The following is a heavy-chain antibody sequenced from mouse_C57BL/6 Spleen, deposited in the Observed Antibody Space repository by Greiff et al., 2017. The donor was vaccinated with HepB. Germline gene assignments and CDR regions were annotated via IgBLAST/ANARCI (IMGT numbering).Heavy chain of an antibody. V-gene: IGHV1-22*01. CDR3: ATIYYDYDGGYFDY. CDR2: INPNNGGT. D-gene: IGHD2-4*01. J-gene: IGHJ2*01. CDR1: GYTFTDYN. Sequence: EVQLQQSGPELVKPGASVKMSCKASGYTFTDYNMHWVKQSHGKSLEWIGYINPNNGGTSYNQKFKGKATLTVNKPSSTDYMELRSLTSEDSAVYYGATIYYDYDGGYFDYVGQGTTLTVSS.